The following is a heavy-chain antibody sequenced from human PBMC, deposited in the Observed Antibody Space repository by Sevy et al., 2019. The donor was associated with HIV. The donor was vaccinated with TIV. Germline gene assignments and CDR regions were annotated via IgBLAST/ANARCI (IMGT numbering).Heavy chain of an antibody. D-gene: IGHD6-19*01. J-gene: IGHJ4*02. Sequence: GGSLRLSCVVSGFTFSNYYMSWVRQAPGKGLEWVSVISDSGGYTSYTDSVKGRFTFSRDNSKNTLYRQMNSLRVEGTAIYYCANRAGPIFDNWGQGTLVTVSS. CDR3: ANRAGPIFDN. V-gene: IGHV3-23*01. CDR1: GFTFSNYY. CDR2: ISDSGGYT.